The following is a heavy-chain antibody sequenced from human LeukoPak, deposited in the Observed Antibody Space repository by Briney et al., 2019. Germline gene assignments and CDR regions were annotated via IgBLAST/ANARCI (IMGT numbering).Heavy chain of an antibody. CDR3: ASDPGYSNYPLHYFDY. J-gene: IGHJ4*01. CDR2: INPSGSST. D-gene: IGHD4-11*01. Sequence: ASVKVSCKASGYTFTNYYIHWVRQAPGQGLEWMGIINPSGSSTIYAQKFQGRVTMTRDTSTSTVYMELSSLTSEDTAIYYCASDPGYSNYPLHYFDYWGQGTLVTVSS. CDR1: GYTFTNYY. V-gene: IGHV1-46*01.